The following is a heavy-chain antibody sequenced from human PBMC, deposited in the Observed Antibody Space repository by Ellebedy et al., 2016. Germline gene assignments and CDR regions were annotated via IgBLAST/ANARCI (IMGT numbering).Heavy chain of an antibody. CDR2: MSPHSGNA. CDR3: ARGDY. Sequence: ASVKVSXXASGYTFTNYDINWVRQATGQGLEWMGWMSPHSGNAGFAQRLQGRITLTRDTSASTAYMELTSLRSEDTAVYYCARGDYWGQGTLVTVSS. CDR1: GYTFTNYD. V-gene: IGHV1-8*01. J-gene: IGHJ4*02.